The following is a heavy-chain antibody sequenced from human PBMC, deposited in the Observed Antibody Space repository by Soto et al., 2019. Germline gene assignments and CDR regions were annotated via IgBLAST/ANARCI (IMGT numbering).Heavy chain of an antibody. D-gene: IGHD3-22*01. CDR2: ITGTSAFT. CDR3: AREKYYYASSGAYGMDV. CDR1: GFVFSDFQ. J-gene: IGHJ6*02. V-gene: IGHV3-21*01. Sequence: PGGTLRLSCAASGFVFSDFQFNWGRQAPGGGLEWLSSITGTSAFTEYAESIEGRFTISRDNAKNSLYLQMNSLRAEDTAVYYCAREKYYYASSGAYGMDVWGQGTTVTVSS.